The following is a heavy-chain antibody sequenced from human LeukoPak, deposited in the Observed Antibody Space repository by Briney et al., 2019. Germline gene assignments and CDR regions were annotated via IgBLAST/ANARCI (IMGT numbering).Heavy chain of an antibody. CDR2: IYTSGST. V-gene: IGHV4-4*09. CDR1: GGSISSYY. J-gene: IGHJ4*02. Sequence: SETLSLTCTVSGGSISSYYWSWIRQPPGKGLEWIGYIYTSGSTNYNPSLKSRVTISVDTSKNQFSLKLSSVTAADTAVYYCARSAGGSGSYSPFDYWGQGTLVTVSS. CDR3: ARSAGGSGSYSPFDY. D-gene: IGHD3-10*01.